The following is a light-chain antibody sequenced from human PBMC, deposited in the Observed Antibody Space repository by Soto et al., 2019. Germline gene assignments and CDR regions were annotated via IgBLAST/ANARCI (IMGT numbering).Light chain of an antibody. V-gene: IGLV2-14*01. CDR2: EVI. CDR1: SSDVGGYNY. Sequence: QSVLTQPASVSGSPGQSITISCTGTSSDVGGYNYVSWYQQHPGKAPKLMIYEVINRPSGVSNRFSGSKSDNTASLTISGLQAEEEADYYCGSYTSASTLVFGTGTKVTVL. J-gene: IGLJ1*01. CDR3: GSYTSASTLV.